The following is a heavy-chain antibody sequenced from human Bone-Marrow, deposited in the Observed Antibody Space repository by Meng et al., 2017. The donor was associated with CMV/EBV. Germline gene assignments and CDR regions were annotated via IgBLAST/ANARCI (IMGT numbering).Heavy chain of an antibody. D-gene: IGHD2-2*01. CDR1: GYTFTSYY. V-gene: IGHV1-46*01. J-gene: IGHJ6*01. CDR3: ARGGEGCSSTSCSDYYYYGMAV. Sequence: ASVKVSCKASGYTFTSYYMHWVRQAPGQGLEWMGIINPSGGSTSYAQKFQGRVTMTRDTSTSAVYMELSSLRSEDTAVYYCARGGEGCSSTSCSDYYYYGMAVWGPGTTVTCYS. CDR2: INPSGGST.